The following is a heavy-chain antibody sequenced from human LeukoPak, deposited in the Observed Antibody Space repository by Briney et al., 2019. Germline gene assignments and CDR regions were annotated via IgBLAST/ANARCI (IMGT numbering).Heavy chain of an antibody. CDR1: GFTFSNFW. V-gene: IGHV4-31*03. CDR2: IYYTGSV. Sequence: LRLSCTASGFTFSNFWMGWVRQAPGEGLEWIGYIYYTGSVDYNASLKSRLTISLDTSKNRFSLKLNSVTAADTAVYYCARDHSYYFGSQTSTLDVWGQGTAVTVSS. D-gene: IGHD3-10*01. J-gene: IGHJ6*02. CDR3: ARDHSYYFGSQTSTLDV.